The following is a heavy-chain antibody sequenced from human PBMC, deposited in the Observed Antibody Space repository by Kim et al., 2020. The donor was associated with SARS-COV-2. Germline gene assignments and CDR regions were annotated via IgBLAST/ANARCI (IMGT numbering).Heavy chain of an antibody. V-gene: IGHV3-48*02. CDR1: GFTFSSYS. CDR2: ISSSSSTI. CDR3: ARDVVAAKREDWYFDL. J-gene: IGHJ2*01. D-gene: IGHD2-15*01. Sequence: GGSLRLSCAASGFTFSSYSMNWVRQAPGKGLEWVSYISSSSSTIYYADSVKGRFTISRDNAKNSLYLQMNSLRDEDTAVYYCARDVVAAKREDWYFDLWGRGTLVTVSS.